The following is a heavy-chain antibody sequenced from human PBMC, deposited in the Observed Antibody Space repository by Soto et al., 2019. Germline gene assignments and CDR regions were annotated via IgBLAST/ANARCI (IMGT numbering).Heavy chain of an antibody. Sequence: ASVKVSCKASGYTFTSYGISWVRQAPGQGLEWMGWISAYNGNTNYAQKLQGRVTMTTDTSTSTAYMELRSLRSDDTAVYYCARSALRFLEWLGVQDYWGQETLVTVSS. D-gene: IGHD3-3*01. CDR2: ISAYNGNT. CDR3: ARSALRFLEWLGVQDY. CDR1: GYTFTSYG. V-gene: IGHV1-18*04. J-gene: IGHJ4*02.